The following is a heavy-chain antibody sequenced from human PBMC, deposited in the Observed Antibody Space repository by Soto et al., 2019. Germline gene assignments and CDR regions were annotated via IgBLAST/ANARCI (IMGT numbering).Heavy chain of an antibody. V-gene: IGHV3-7*01. D-gene: IGHD2-2*01. CDR3: ARDRDLVVPAAVIYFDS. Sequence: GGSLRLSCAASGFSISDYWMSWVRQAPGKGLEWVANIKRDGSEKYYVNSVKGRFTISRDNAKNSLYLQMNSLRADDTAVYYCARDRDLVVPAAVIYFDSWGQGTLVTVSS. CDR1: GFSISDYW. CDR2: IKRDGSEK. J-gene: IGHJ4*02.